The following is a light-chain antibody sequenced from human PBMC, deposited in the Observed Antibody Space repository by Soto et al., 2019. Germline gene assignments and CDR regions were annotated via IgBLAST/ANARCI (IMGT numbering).Light chain of an antibody. J-gene: IGKJ3*01. CDR3: QQANTVPFT. CDR2: AAS. V-gene: IGKV1-12*02. CDR1: QHISSW. Sequence: DIQMTQSPSSVSASVGDRVTFTCRASQHISSWLAWYQQKPGKAPKLLIAAASILQSGVPSRFSGSGHGTDFTLTISTLQTEDFATYFCQQANTVPFTFGPGTRVEIK.